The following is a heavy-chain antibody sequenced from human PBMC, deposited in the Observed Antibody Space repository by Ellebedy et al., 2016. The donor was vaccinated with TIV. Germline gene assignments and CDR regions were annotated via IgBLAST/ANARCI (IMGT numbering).Heavy chain of an antibody. CDR2: ISTYNGNA. D-gene: IGHD2-2*01. CDR3: ARAEGCCSSISCYFGYWYFDY. CDR1: GYTFTSHG. Sequence: ASVKVSXXASGYTFTSHGISWVRQAPGQGLEWMGWISTYNGNAHYAQKLQGRATMTRDTSSSTAYMELRSLTSDDTAVYYCARAEGCCSSISCYFGYWYFDYWGQGALVTVSS. V-gene: IGHV1-18*01. J-gene: IGHJ4*02.